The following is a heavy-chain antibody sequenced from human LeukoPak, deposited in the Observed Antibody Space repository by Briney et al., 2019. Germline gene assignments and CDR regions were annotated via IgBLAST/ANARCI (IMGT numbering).Heavy chain of an antibody. CDR3: ARVPRTLTIADAFDI. J-gene: IGHJ3*02. V-gene: IGHV1-69*13. CDR1: GGTFSSYA. D-gene: IGHD5-24*01. CDR2: IIPIFGTA. Sequence: SVKVSCKASGGTFSSYAISWVRQAPGQGLEWMGGIIPIFGTANYAQKFQGRVTITADESTSTAYMELSSLRSEDTAVYYCARVPRTLTIADAFDIWGQGTMVTVSS.